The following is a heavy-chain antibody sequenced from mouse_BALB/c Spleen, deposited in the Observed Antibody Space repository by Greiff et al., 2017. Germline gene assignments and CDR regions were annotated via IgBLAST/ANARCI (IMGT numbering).Heavy chain of an antibody. D-gene: IGHD2-1*01. CDR3: ARSSGKDYFDY. V-gene: IGHV1-7*01. J-gene: IGHJ2*01. CDR1: GYTFTSYW. Sequence: VQLQQSGAELAKPGASVKMSCKASGYTFTSYWMHWVKQRPGQGLEWIGYINPSTGYTEYNQKFKDKATLTADKSSSTAYMQLSSLTSEDSAVYYCARSSGKDYFDYWGQGTTLTVSS. CDR2: INPSTGYT.